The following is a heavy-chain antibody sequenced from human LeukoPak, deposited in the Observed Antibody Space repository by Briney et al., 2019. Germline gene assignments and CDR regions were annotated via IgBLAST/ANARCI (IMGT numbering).Heavy chain of an antibody. V-gene: IGHV3-7*01. CDR3: ARSGSGYSHYYYMDV. Sequence: GGSLRLSCVGSGFTFSSYWMTWVRQAPGKGLEWVANIKDDGSEKYSVDSVKGRFTISRDNAKNLLYLQMSSLRAEDTAVYYCARSGSGYSHYYYMDVWGKGTTVTVSS. D-gene: IGHD1-26*01. CDR2: IKDDGSEK. CDR1: GFTFSSYW. J-gene: IGHJ6*03.